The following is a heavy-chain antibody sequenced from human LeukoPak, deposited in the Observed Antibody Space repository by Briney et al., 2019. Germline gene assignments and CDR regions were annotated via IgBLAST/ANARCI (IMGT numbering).Heavy chain of an antibody. Sequence: GGSLRLSCAASGFTFSSYGMHWVRQAPGKGLEWVAFIRYDGSNKYYADSVKGRFTISRDNSKNTLYLQMNSLRAEDTAVYYCAKGGYYGSGSYLYWGQGTLVTVSS. CDR2: IRYDGSNK. V-gene: IGHV3-30*02. CDR1: GFTFSSYG. J-gene: IGHJ4*02. D-gene: IGHD3-10*01. CDR3: AKGGYYGSGSYLY.